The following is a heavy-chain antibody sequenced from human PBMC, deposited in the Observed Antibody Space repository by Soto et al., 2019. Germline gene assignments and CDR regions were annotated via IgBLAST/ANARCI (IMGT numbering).Heavy chain of an antibody. V-gene: IGHV3-33*01. CDR2: IWYDGSNK. D-gene: IGHD4-4*01. Sequence: GGSLRLSCAASGFTFSSYGMHWVRQAPGKGLEWVAVIWYDGSNKYYADSVKGRFTISRENSKNTLYLQMDSLRAEDTAVYYCARDRDAQTVTTAMGYWGQGTLVTVSS. J-gene: IGHJ4*02. CDR3: ARDRDAQTVTTAMGY. CDR1: GFTFSSYG.